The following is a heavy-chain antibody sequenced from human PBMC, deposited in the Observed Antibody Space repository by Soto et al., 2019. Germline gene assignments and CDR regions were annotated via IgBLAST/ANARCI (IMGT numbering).Heavy chain of an antibody. J-gene: IGHJ6*02. V-gene: IGHV1-8*01. CDR3: ARERAYCMDV. CDR2: MNPNTGNT. Sequence: QVQLVQSGAEVKKPGASVKVSCKASGYTFSSYDIHWVRPATGQGLEWMGWMNPNTGNTVYAQKFQGRVTMTRNTSISTAYMELSSLRSEDTAVYYCARERAYCMDVWGQGTTVTVSS. CDR1: GYTFSSYD.